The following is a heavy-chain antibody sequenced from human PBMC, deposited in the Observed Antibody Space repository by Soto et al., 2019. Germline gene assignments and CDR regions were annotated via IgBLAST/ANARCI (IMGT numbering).Heavy chain of an antibody. D-gene: IGHD2-2*01. CDR2: IYHSGST. CDR1: GGSISSSNW. V-gene: IGHV4-4*02. J-gene: IGHJ6*02. Sequence: SETLSLTCAVSGGSISSSNWWSWVRQPPGKGLEWIGEIYHSGSTNYNPSLKSRVTISVDKSKNQFSLKLSSVTAADTAVYYCASPKDYCSSTSCYEYYGMDVWGQGTTVTVSS. CDR3: ASPKDYCSSTSCYEYYGMDV.